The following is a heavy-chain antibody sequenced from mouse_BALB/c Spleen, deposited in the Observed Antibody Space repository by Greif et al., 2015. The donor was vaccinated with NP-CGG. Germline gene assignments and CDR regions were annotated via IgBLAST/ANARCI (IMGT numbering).Heavy chain of an antibody. CDR3: AIGGFVF. J-gene: IGHJ2*01. CDR2: IDPANGNT. Sequence: VQLKDSGAELVKPGASVKLSCTASGFNIKDTYMHWVKQRPEQGLEWIGRIDPANGNTKYDPKFQGKATITADTSSNTAYLQRSSLTSEDTAVYSCAIGGFVFWGQGTTLTVSS. V-gene: IGHV14-3*02. CDR1: GFNIKDTY.